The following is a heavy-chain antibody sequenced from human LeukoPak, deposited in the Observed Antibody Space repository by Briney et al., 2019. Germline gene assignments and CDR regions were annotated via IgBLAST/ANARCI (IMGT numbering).Heavy chain of an antibody. J-gene: IGHJ6*03. V-gene: IGHV5-51*01. CDR2: IYPGDSDT. Sequence: GESLKISCKGSGYRFTSYWIGWVRQMPGKGLEWMGIIYPGDSDTRYSPSFQGQVTISADKSVSTAYLQWSSLKASDTAMYYCARQATDSYGLYYYYMDVWGKGTTVTVSS. CDR1: GYRFTSYW. D-gene: IGHD5-18*01. CDR3: ARQATDSYGLYYYYMDV.